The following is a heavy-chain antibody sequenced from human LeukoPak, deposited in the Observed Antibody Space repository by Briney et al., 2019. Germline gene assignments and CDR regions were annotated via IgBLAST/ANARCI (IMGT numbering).Heavy chain of an antibody. Sequence: GGSLRLSCAASGFTFSSYSMNWVRQAPGKGLEWVSSISSRSSYIYYSDSVRGRFTISRDDAKNSLYLQMNSLRAEDTSVYYCARAMAGVYYDSSGFYSSDYWGQGTLVTVSS. CDR1: GFTFSSYS. J-gene: IGHJ4*02. V-gene: IGHV3-21*01. CDR2: ISSRSSYI. D-gene: IGHD3-22*01. CDR3: ARAMAGVYYDSSGFYSSDY.